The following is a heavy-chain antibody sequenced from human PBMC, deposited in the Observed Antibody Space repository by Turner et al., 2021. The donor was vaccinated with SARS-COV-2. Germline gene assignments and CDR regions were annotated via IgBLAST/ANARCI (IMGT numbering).Heavy chain of an antibody. CDR1: GYTLTELS. J-gene: IGHJ5*02. CDR2: FDPEDGET. Sequence: QVQLVQSGAEVMNPGALVKVSRKVSGYTLTELSMHWVRQAPGKGLEWMGGFDPEDGETIYAQKFQGRVTMTEDTSTDTAYMELSSLRSEDTAVYYCATAPPIAAAGRWFDPWGQGTLVTVSS. V-gene: IGHV1-24*01. D-gene: IGHD6-13*01. CDR3: ATAPPIAAAGRWFDP.